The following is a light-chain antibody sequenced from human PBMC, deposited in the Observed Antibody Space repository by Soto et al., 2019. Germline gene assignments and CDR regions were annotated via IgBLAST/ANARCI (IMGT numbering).Light chain of an antibody. J-gene: IGLJ3*02. Sequence: QSVLTQPRSVSGSPGQSVTFSCTGTSSDVGDYNYVSWYQQYPGKAPKLVIYDVSKRPSGVPDRFSGSKSGNTASLTISGLQAEDEADYYCCSFAGSYTFWVFGGGTQLTVL. V-gene: IGLV2-11*01. CDR2: DVS. CDR3: CSFAGSYTFWV. CDR1: SSDVGDYNY.